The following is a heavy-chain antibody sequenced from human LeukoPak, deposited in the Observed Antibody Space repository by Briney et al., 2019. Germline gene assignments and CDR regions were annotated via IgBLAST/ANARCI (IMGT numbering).Heavy chain of an antibody. J-gene: IGHJ4*02. V-gene: IGHV1-18*01. CDR2: ISAYNGNT. CDR1: GYTFTSYG. D-gene: IGHD2-21*02. CDR3: AREQGCGGDCSTIYFDY. Sequence: ASVKVSCKASGYTFTSYGISWVRQAPGQGLEWMGWISAYNGNTNYAQKLQGRATMTTDTSTSTAYMELRSLRSDDTAVYYCAREQGCGGDCSTIYFDYWGQGTLVTVSS.